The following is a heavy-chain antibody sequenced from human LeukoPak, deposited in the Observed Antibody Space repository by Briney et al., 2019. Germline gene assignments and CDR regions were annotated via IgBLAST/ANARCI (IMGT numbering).Heavy chain of an antibody. V-gene: IGHV1-18*01. CDR1: GYTFTSYG. CDR3: ARQNPYSSSWYDLNYYYYYMDV. Sequence: ASVKVSCKASGYTFTSYGISWVRQAPGQGLEWMGWISAYNGNTNYAQKLQGRVTMTTDTSTSTAYMELRSLRSDDTAVYYCARQNPYSSSWYDLNYYYYYMDVWGKGTTVTVSS. J-gene: IGHJ6*03. D-gene: IGHD6-13*01. CDR2: ISAYNGNT.